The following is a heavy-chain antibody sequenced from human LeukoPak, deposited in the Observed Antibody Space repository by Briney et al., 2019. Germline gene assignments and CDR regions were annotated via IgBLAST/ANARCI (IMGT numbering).Heavy chain of an antibody. Sequence: GGSLRLSCAASGFTFTNYAMTWVRQAPGKGLDWVSVISGSGGTTYYADSVKGRFTISRDNSKNTLYLQMNSLRAEDTAEYYCAKDRGCSSTSCARYFDYWGQGTLVTVSS. V-gene: IGHV3-23*01. CDR2: ISGSGGTT. CDR1: GFTFTNYA. CDR3: AKDRGCSSTSCARYFDY. J-gene: IGHJ4*02. D-gene: IGHD2-2*01.